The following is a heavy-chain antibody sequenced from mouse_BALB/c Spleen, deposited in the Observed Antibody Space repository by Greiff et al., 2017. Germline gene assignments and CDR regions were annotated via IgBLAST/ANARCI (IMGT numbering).Heavy chain of an antibody. J-gene: IGHJ2*01. D-gene: IGHD2-14*01. CDR1: GFTFSSYA. V-gene: IGHV5-12-2*01. Sequence: EVKLVESGGGLVKPGGSLKLSCAASGFTFSSYAMSWVRQTPEKRLEWVAYISNGGGSTYYPDTVKGRFTISRDNAKNTLYLQMSSLKSEDTAMYYCARHYRYDYFDYWGQGTTLTVSS. CDR2: ISNGGGST. CDR3: ARHYRYDYFDY.